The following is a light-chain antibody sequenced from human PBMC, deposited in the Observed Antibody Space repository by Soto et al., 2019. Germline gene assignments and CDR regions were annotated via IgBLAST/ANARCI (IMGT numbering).Light chain of an antibody. CDR2: G. V-gene: IGLV1-40*01. CDR3: QVWDSSSDHYV. Sequence: QSVLTQPPSVSGAPGQRVTISCTGSSSNIGAGYPVHWYQQLPGTAPKLLVAGNRPSGVPDRFSVSKSGASASLAITGLQAEDEADYYCQVWDSSSDHYVFGTGTKVTVL. J-gene: IGLJ1*01. CDR1: SSNIGAGYP.